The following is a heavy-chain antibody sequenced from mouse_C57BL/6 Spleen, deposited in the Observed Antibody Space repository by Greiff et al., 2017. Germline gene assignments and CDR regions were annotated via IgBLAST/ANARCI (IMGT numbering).Heavy chain of an antibody. CDR3: ASSPFHYYGSSYWYFDV. CDR2: ILPGSGST. Sequence: QVQLQQSGAELMKPGASVKLSCKATGYTFTGYWIEWVKQRPGHGLEWIGEILPGSGSTNYNEKFKGKATFTADTSSNTAYMQLSSQTTEDSAIYYCASSPFHYYGSSYWYFDVWGTGTTVTVSS. CDR1: GYTFTGYW. J-gene: IGHJ1*03. D-gene: IGHD1-1*01. V-gene: IGHV1-9*01.